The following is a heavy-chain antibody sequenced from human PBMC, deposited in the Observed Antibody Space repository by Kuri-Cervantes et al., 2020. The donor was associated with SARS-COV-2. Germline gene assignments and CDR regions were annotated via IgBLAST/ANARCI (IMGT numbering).Heavy chain of an antibody. CDR2: IDNSGDIT. CDR3: AAKLR. D-gene: IGHD1-1*01. CDR1: GNTFDTDA. J-gene: IGHJ4*02. V-gene: IGHV3-23*01. Sequence: GESLKISCVVSGNTFDTDAMFWVRRTPEKGLECVAAIDNSGDITFYADSVRGRFVISRDNWKNAVYLHMTGLRVEDTAVYYCAAKLRWGPGSPVTVSS.